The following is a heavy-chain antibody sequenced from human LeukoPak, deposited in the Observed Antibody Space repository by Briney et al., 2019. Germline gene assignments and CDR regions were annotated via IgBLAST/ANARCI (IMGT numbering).Heavy chain of an antibody. CDR2: IYSGGST. J-gene: IGHJ4*02. D-gene: IGHD6-13*01. CDR1: GFTVSSNY. CDR3: AGMQYSSSWAAFDY. V-gene: IGHV3-66*01. Sequence: GGSLRLSCAASGFTVSSNYMSWVRQAPGKGLEWVSVIYSGGSTYYADYVKGRFTISRDNSKNTLYLQMNSLRAEDTAVYYCAGMQYSSSWAAFDYWGQGTLVTVSS.